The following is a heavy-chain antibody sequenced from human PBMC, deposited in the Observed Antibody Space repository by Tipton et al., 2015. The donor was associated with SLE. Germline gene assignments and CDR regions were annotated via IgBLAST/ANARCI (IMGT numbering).Heavy chain of an antibody. V-gene: IGHV4-61*02. CDR3: ARAGTGTAWGTFDI. Sequence: TLSLTCTVSGGSISSGSYYWSWIRQPAGKGLEWIGRIYYSGSTFNNPSLKSRVTISAVTSKNQFSLRVSSVTAADTAVYYCARAGTGTAWGTFDIWGPGTMVTVSS. CDR2: IYYSGST. D-gene: IGHD1-14*01. J-gene: IGHJ3*02. CDR1: GGSISSGSYY.